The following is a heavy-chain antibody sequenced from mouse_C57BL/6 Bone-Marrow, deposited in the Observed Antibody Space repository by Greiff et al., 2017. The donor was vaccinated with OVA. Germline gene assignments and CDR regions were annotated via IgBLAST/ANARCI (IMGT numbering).Heavy chain of an antibody. Sequence: QVQLQQPGAELVMPGASVKLSCKASGYTFTSYWMHWVKQRPGQGLEWIGEIDPSDSYTNYNQKFKGKSTLTVDTSSSTAYMQLSSLTSEDSAVYYCARDGYGSTFAYWGQGTLVTVSA. CDR1: GYTFTSYW. V-gene: IGHV1-69*01. CDR2: IDPSDSYT. D-gene: IGHD1-1*01. J-gene: IGHJ3*01. CDR3: ARDGYGSTFAY.